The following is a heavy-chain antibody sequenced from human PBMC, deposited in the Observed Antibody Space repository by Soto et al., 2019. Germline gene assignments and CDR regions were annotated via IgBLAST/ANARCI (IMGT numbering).Heavy chain of an antibody. J-gene: IGHJ4*01. Sequence: ASVKVSWSASCYPFATYGINWVRQSPGQGLEWMGWIIVSNGYTDYAQNLQGRVTMTADTSTNFAYMELRSLRSDDTDAYYCTRENAAAASPTLDYWGHGTLVTVS. CDR2: IIVSNGYT. V-gene: IGHV1-18*01. CDR1: CYPFATYG. D-gene: IGHD6-13*01. CDR3: TRENAAAASPTLDY.